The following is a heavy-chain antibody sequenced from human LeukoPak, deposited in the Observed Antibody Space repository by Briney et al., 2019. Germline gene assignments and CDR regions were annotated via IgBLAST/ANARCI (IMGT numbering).Heavy chain of an antibody. D-gene: IGHD1-1*01. V-gene: IGHV4-4*08. CDR2: IYATGGT. CDR3: ARSDWMRWFDP. J-gene: IGHJ5*02. Sequence: SETLSLTCTVSGGSISSYYWSWIRQSPGKGLEWIGYIYATGGTNYSPSLKSRVTISVDTSKNQFSLKLSSVTAADTAVYYCARSDWMRWFDPWGLGTLVTVSS. CDR1: GGSISSYY.